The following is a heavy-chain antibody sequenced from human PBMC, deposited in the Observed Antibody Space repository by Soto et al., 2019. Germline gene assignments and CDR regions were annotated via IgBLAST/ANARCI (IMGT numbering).Heavy chain of an antibody. V-gene: IGHV3-11*01. CDR2: ISTSGNSK. D-gene: IGHD5-12*01. CDR3: ARYSGYGDYYFDY. J-gene: IGHJ4*02. CDR1: GFTFSDYY. Sequence: QVQVVEAGGGLVKPGGSLRLSCAASGFTFSDYYMSWIRQAPGKGRERISFISTSGNSKSYADSVKGRFTISRDNDKNSLSLQMNSLRAEDTAVYYCARYSGYGDYYFDYWGQGTLVTVSS.